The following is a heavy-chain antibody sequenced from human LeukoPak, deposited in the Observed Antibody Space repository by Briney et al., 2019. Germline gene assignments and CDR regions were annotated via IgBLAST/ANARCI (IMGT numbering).Heavy chain of an antibody. CDR1: GGSISSYY. Sequence: PSETLSLTCTVSGGSISSYYRSWIRQPPGKGLEWIGYIYYSGSTNYNPSLKSRVTISVDTSKNQFSLKLSSVTAADTAVYYCARTAPLTYGDYVGYYYYYMDVWGKGTTVTVSS. D-gene: IGHD4-17*01. CDR3: ARTAPLTYGDYVGYYYYYMDV. J-gene: IGHJ6*03. CDR2: IYYSGST. V-gene: IGHV4-59*01.